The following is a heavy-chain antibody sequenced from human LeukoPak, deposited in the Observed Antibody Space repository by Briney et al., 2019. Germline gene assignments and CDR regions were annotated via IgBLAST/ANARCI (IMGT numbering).Heavy chain of an antibody. Sequence: GGSLRLSCAASGFNCNSHAMNWVRQAPGKGLEWISYISISSTSINYADSVKGRFTISRDIAKNSLYLQMNSLRAEDTAMYYCAKDHDGSGFYLGYFERWGQGALVTVSS. J-gene: IGHJ4*02. CDR2: ISISSTSI. D-gene: IGHD2-15*01. CDR3: AKDHDGSGFYLGYFER. V-gene: IGHV3-48*04. CDR1: GFNCNSHA.